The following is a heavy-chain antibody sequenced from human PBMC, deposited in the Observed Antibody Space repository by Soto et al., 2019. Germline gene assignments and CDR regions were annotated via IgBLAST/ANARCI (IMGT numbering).Heavy chain of an antibody. Sequence: GGSLRLSCAASGFTFSSYSMNWVRQAPGKGLEWVSYISSSSSTIYYADSVKGRFTISRDNAKNSLYLQMNSLRAEDTAVYYCAREALYGGDAFDIWGQGTMVTVSS. CDR1: GFTFSSYS. CDR3: AREALYGGDAFDI. J-gene: IGHJ3*02. V-gene: IGHV3-48*04. D-gene: IGHD4-17*01. CDR2: ISSSSSTI.